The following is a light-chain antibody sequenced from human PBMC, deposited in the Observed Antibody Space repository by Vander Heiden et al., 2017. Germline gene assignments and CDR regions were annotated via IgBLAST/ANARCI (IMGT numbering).Light chain of an antibody. J-gene: IGKJ2*01. CDR1: QSVSSN. V-gene: IGKV3-15*01. CDR3: QQYNNWPPEYT. CDR2: GAS. Sequence: EIVLTQSPATLSVSQVARATLSCRASQSVSSNLAWYQQKPGQAPRLLIYGASTRATGIPARFSGSGSGTEFTLTISSLQSEDFAVYYCQQYNNWPPEYTFGQGTNLEIK.